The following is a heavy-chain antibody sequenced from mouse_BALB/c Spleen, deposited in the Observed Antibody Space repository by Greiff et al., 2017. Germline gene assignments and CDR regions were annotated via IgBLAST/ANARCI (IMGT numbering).Heavy chain of an antibody. J-gene: IGHJ4*01. V-gene: IGHV2-9*02. CDR2: IWAGGST. CDR3: ARNTDGYSYYYAMDY. CDR1: GFSLTSYG. Sequence: QVQLQQSGPGLVAPSQSLSITCTVSGFSLTSYGVHWVRQPPGKGLEWLGVIWAGGSTNYNSALMSRLSISKDNSKSQVFLKMNSLQTDDTAMYYCARNTDGYSYYYAMDYWGQGTSVTVSS. D-gene: IGHD2-3*01.